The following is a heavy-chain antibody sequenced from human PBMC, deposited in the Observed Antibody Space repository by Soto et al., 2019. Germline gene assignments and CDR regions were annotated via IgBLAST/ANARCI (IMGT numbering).Heavy chain of an antibody. Sequence: QVQLVQSGAEVKKPGASVKVSCKASGYTFTGYYMHWVRQAPGQGLEWMGWINPNSGGTNYAQKFQGWVTMTRDTSISTADKELSRLRSDDTAVYYCARAGMITCGGVSAAFGYWGQGTLVTVSS. D-gene: IGHD3-16*01. V-gene: IGHV1-2*04. CDR3: ARAGMITCGGVSAAFGY. J-gene: IGHJ4*02. CDR2: INPNSGGT. CDR1: GYTFTGYY.